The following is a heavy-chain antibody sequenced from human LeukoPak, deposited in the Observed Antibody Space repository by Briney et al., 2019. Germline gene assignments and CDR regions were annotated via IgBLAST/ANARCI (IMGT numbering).Heavy chain of an antibody. V-gene: IGHV3-73*01. CDR1: GFTFSGSA. CDR2: IRSKANSYAT. D-gene: IGHD6-19*01. Sequence: GGSLRLSCAASGFTFSGSAMHWVRQASGKGLEWVGRIRSKANSYATAYAASVKGRFTISRDDSKNTAYLQMNSLKTEDTAVYYCATGISEADGFDYWGQGTLVTVSS. J-gene: IGHJ4*02. CDR3: ATGISEADGFDY.